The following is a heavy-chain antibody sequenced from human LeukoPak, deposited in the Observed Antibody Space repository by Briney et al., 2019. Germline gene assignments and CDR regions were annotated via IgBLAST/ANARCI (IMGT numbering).Heavy chain of an antibody. V-gene: IGHV3-23*01. D-gene: IGHD1-26*01. CDR1: GFTFSSYA. CDR3: AKDSKVGLAGATDY. CDR2: ISASAAST. Sequence: PGGSLRLSCAASGFTFSSYAMSWVRQAPGKGPEWVSTISASAASTYYADSVKGRFTLSRDNSKNTLFLQMISLRAEDTAVYYCAKDSKVGLAGATDYWGQGTLVTVSS. J-gene: IGHJ4*02.